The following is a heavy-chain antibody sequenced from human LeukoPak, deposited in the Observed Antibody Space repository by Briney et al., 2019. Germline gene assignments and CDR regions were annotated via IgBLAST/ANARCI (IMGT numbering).Heavy chain of an antibody. J-gene: IGHJ3*02. D-gene: IGHD3-22*01. V-gene: IGHV4-59*12. CDR3: AREWGNYDSGDAFDI. CDR2: IYYSGST. CDR1: GGSISSYY. Sequence: SETLSLTCTVSGGSISSYYWSWIRQPPGKGLEWIGYIYYSGSTNYNPSLKSRVTISVDTSKNQFSLKLSSVIAADTAVYYCAREWGNYDSGDAFDIWGQGTMVTVSS.